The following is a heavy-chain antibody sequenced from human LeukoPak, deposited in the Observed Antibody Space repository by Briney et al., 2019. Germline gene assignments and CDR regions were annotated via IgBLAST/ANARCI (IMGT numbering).Heavy chain of an antibody. Sequence: GESLKISCKGSGYRFTSYWIGLVRQMPGKGLEWMGINYPGDSDTRYSPSFQGQVTISADKSISTACLQWSSLKASDTAMYYCARHPCGYSSGWYLYWGQGTLVTVSS. CDR3: ARHPCGYSSGWYLY. CDR2: NYPGDSDT. J-gene: IGHJ4*02. V-gene: IGHV5-51*01. D-gene: IGHD6-19*01. CDR1: GYRFTSYW.